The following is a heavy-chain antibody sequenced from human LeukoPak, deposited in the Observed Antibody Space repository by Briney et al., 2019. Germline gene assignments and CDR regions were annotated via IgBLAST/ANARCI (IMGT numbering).Heavy chain of an antibody. V-gene: IGHV3-13*01. D-gene: IGHD1-1*01. CDR1: GFTFSSFD. J-gene: IGHJ6*03. CDR2: IGTASDT. Sequence: LGGSLRLSCAASGFTFSSFDMHWVRQPTGQGLEWVSTIGTASDTYYPGSVEGRFTLSRDNAKNSLYLQMNSLTAGDTVVYYCARGPPRGKYYYMDVWGKGTTVTVSS. CDR3: ARGPPRGKYYYMDV.